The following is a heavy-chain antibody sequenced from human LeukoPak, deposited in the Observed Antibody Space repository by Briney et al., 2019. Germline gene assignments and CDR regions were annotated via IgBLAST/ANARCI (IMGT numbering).Heavy chain of an antibody. CDR2: MNPNSGNT. D-gene: IGHD6-19*01. Sequence: ASVKVSCKASGYTFTSCDINWVRQATGQGLEGMGWMNPNSGNTGYGQSFQGRITMTRDISIGTAYMELSNLTSEDTAIYYCTRGSSGRRDNWGQGTLVTVSA. V-gene: IGHV1-8*01. CDR1: GYTFTSCD. CDR3: TRGSSGRRDN. J-gene: IGHJ4*02.